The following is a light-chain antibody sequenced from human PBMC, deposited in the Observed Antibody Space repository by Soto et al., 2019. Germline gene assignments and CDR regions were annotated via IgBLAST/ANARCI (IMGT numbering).Light chain of an antibody. V-gene: IGLV2-14*01. J-gene: IGLJ1*01. CDR1: SSDVGGYNY. Sequence: QSALTQPASVSGSPGQSITISCTGTSSDVGGYNYVSWYQHHPGKAPKLMIFEVSNRPSGVSNRFSASKSGNTASLTISGLQAEDGADYYCSSYTTRSTYVFGTGTKVTVL. CDR3: SSYTTRSTYV. CDR2: EVS.